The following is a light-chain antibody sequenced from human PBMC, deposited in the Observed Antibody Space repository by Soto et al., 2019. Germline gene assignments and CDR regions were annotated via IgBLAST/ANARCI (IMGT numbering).Light chain of an antibody. J-gene: IGKJ1*01. CDR2: GAS. V-gene: IGKV3-20*01. CDR3: HQYGSSPWT. Sequence: EIVLTQSPGTLSLSPGEGATLSCRASQSVSSSFLAWYQQKPGQAPRLLIYGASSRATGIPDRFRGSASGTDFTLTISRLEPEDFALYYCHQYGSSPWTFGQGTKVEIK. CDR1: QSVSSSF.